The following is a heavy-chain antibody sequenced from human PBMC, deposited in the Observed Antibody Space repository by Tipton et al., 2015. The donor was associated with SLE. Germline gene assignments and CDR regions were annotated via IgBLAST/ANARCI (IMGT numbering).Heavy chain of an antibody. Sequence: SLRLSCAASGFTFSSYGMHWVRQAPGKGLEWVAFIRYDGSNKYYADSVKGRFTISRDNSKNTLYLQMNSLRAEDTAVYYCAKSQPPRGSYPDYWGQGTLVTVSS. CDR1: GFTFSSYG. J-gene: IGHJ4*02. D-gene: IGHD1-26*01. CDR3: AKSQPPRGSYPDY. V-gene: IGHV3-30*02. CDR2: IRYDGSNK.